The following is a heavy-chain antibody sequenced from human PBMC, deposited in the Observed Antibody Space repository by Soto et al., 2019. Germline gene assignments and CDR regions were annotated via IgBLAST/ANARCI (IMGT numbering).Heavy chain of an antibody. CDR2: MNPNSGNT. D-gene: IGHD1-1*01. J-gene: IGHJ6*02. CDR1: GYTFTSYD. Sequence: QVQLVQSGAEVKKPGASVKVSCKASGYTFTSYDINWVRQATGQGLEWMGWMNPNSGNTGYAQKFQGRVTMTGNTSISTAYMELSRLRSEDTSVYYCARERTGTTSMDVWGQGTTVTVSS. CDR3: ARERTGTTSMDV. V-gene: IGHV1-8*01.